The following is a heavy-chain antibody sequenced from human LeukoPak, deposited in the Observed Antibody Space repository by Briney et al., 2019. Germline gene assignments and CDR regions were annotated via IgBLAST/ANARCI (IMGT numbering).Heavy chain of an antibody. D-gene: IGHD2-2*01. CDR1: GFTFDDYT. V-gene: IGHV3-43*01. CDR3: AKDGAGPHCSSTSCPGLYYYYYMDV. CDR2: ISWDGGST. J-gene: IGHJ6*03. Sequence: GGSLRLSCAASGFTFDDYTMHWVRQAPGKGLEWVSLISWDGGSTYYADSVKGRFTISRDNSKNSLYLQMNSLRTEDTALYYCAKDGAGPHCSSTSCPGLYYYYYMDVWGKGTTVTVSS.